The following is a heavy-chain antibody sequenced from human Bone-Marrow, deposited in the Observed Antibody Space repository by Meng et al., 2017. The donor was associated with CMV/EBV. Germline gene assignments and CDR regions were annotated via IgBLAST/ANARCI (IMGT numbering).Heavy chain of an antibody. J-gene: IGHJ6*02. CDR1: GFPVSGNH. V-gene: IGHV3-66*02. CDR3: GRDPGDWRGMDV. D-gene: IGHD2-21*02. Sequence: GGSLRLSCVASGFPVSGNHMNWVRQAPGKGLEWVSIIYNEGSIYYAGSVKGRFTISRDNSMNTLYLQMNSLRVEDTAVYYCGRDPGDWRGMDVWGQGTTVTVPS. CDR2: IYNEGSI.